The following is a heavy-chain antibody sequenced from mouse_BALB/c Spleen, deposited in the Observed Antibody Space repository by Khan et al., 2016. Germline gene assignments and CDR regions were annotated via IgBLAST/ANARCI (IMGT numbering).Heavy chain of an antibody. J-gene: IGHJ3*01. CDR2: ISSGGTYT. CDR1: GFIFSSYT. V-gene: IGHV5-6-4*01. D-gene: IGHD2-3*01. CDR3: TNIYDGYYEFPY. Sequence: EVEPVESGGDLVKPGGSLKLSCAASGFIFSSYTMSWVRQPPEKRLEWVATISSGGTYTYYPARVKGRFTISRANAKKTLHLQMGSLKSEDTAMYFCTNIYDGYYEFPYWGQGTLVTVSA.